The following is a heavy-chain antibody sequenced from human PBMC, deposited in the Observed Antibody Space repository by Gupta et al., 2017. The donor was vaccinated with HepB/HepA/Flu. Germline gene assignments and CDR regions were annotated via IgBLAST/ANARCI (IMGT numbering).Heavy chain of an antibody. CDR1: GFSVGSNA. V-gene: IGHV3-23*01. J-gene: IGHJ6*03. CDR3: AKDLYFGSAMDV. D-gene: IGHD3-3*01. CDR2: FGSDMRT. Sequence: HVLESGGGLVQPGGSLRLSCAASGFSVGSNAMAWVRQAPGKGLEWVSGFGSDMRTHYKDYVRGRCTISRDTLRNTVSLQMNNLRAEDTAGYYCAKDLYFGSAMDVWGEGTTVTVSS.